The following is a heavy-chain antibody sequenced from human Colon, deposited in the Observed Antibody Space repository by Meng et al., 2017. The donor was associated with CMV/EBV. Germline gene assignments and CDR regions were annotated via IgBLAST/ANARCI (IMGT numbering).Heavy chain of an antibody. Sequence: GESLKISCAASGFTFSTYGMHWVRQAPGKGLECVALINSDGSKMYYTDSVKGRFTVSRDNSKNTLYLQMNSLRAEDTAVYYCARDWAAGNSYFLDTWGQGTPVTVSS. V-gene: IGHV3-33*01. J-gene: IGHJ1*01. CDR3: ARDWAAGNSYFLDT. CDR1: GFTFSTYG. D-gene: IGHD4-23*01. CDR2: INSDGSKM.